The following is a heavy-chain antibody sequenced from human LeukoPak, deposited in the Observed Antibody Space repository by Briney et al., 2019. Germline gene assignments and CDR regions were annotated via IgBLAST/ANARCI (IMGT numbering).Heavy chain of an antibody. J-gene: IGHJ3*02. CDR2: IYPGDSDT. V-gene: IGHV5-51*01. CDR1: GYSFTSYW. D-gene: IGHD2-2*01. CDR3: ARGNNNVVVPAAIAEGAFDI. Sequence: GESLKISCKGSGYSFTSYWIGWVRQMPGKGLEWMGIIYPGDSDTRYSPSFQGQVTISADKSISTAYLQWSSLKASGTAMYYCARGNNNVVVPAAIAEGAFDIWGQGTMVTVSS.